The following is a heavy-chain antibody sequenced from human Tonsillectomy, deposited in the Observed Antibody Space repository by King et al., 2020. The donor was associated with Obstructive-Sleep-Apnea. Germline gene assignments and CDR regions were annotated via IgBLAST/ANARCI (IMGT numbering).Heavy chain of an antibody. CDR2: IRSKAYGGTA. J-gene: IGHJ5*02. D-gene: IGHD1-1*01. CDR3: TRENWNRSFDP. CDR1: GFTFGDYA. Sequence: QLVQSGGGLVLPGRSLRLSCTASGFTFGDYAISWFRQAPGKGLEWVGFIRSKAYGGTAEYAASVKGRFTISRDDSESIASLQMNSLKTEDTAVYYCTRENWNRSFDPWGQGTLVTVSS. V-gene: IGHV3-49*03.